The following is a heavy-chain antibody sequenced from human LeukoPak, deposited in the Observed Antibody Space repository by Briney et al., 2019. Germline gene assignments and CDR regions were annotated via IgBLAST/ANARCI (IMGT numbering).Heavy chain of an antibody. J-gene: IGHJ4*02. V-gene: IGHV1-8*01. CDR2: MNPNSGNT. Sequence: ASVKVSCKASGYTFTSYDINWVRQATGQGLERMGWMNPNSGNTGYAQKLQGRVTMTTDTSTSTAYMELRSLRSDDTAVYYCARGTSDIFFDYWGQGTLVTVSS. D-gene: IGHD3-9*01. CDR3: ARGTSDIFFDY. CDR1: GYTFTSYD.